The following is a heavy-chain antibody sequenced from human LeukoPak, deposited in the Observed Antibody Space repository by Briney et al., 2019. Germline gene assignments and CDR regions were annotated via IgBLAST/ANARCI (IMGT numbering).Heavy chain of an antibody. CDR1: GFTFSSYW. D-gene: IGHD6-19*01. Sequence: PGGSLRLSCAASGFTFSSYWMHWVRQAPGKGLEWVSAISGSGGSTYYADSVKGRFTISRDNSKNTLYLQMNSLRAEDTAVYYCAKHSFLIAVAGSYDYWGQGTLVTVSS. J-gene: IGHJ4*02. V-gene: IGHV3-23*01. CDR3: AKHSFLIAVAGSYDY. CDR2: ISGSGGST.